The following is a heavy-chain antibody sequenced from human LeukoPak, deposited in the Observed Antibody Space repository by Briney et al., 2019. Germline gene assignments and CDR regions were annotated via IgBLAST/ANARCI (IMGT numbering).Heavy chain of an antibody. D-gene: IGHD3-10*01. CDR3: ARLARHTLIRGVTGYHSLDV. J-gene: IGHJ6*04. CDR2: IYYSGST. CDR1: GGSINSFY. Sequence: SETLSLTCTVSGGSINSFYWSWIRQPPGGGLEWIGYIYYSGSTNYNPSLKSRVTMSVDASKNQFSLWLSSVTAADTAVYYCARLARHTLIRGVTGYHSLDVWGRGTKVTVSS. V-gene: IGHV4-59*01.